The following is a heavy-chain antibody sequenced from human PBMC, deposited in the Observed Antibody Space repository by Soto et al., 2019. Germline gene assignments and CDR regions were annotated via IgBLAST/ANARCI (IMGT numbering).Heavy chain of an antibody. CDR2: IYYSGST. CDR3: ARDLGVPAAIHGSYNWFDP. J-gene: IGHJ5*02. D-gene: IGHD2-2*02. CDR1: GGSISSYY. Sequence: SEPLSLTCTVSGGSISSYYWSWIRQPPGKGLEWIGYIYYSGSTNYNPSLKSRVTISVDTSKNQFSLKLSSVTAADTAVYYCARDLGVPAAIHGSYNWFDPWGQGTLVTVSS. V-gene: IGHV4-59*01.